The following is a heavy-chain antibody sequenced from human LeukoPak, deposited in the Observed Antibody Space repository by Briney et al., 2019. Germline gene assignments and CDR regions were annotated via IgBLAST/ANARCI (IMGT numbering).Heavy chain of an antibody. J-gene: IGHJ4*02. D-gene: IGHD3-22*01. V-gene: IGHV4-30-4*01. Sequence: SETLSLTCTVSGGSISSGDYYWSWLRQPPGKGLEWLGYIYYSGSTYYNPSLKSRVTISVDTSKNQFSLKLSSVTAADTAVYYCAREEGYYYDSSGYYYWGQGTLVTVSS. CDR1: GGSISSGDYY. CDR3: AREEGYYYDSSGYYY. CDR2: IYYSGST.